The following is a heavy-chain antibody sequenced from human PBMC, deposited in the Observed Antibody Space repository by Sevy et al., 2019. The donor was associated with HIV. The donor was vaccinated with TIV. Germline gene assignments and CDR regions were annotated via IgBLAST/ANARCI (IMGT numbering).Heavy chain of an antibody. J-gene: IGHJ5*02. V-gene: IGHV4-34*01. D-gene: IGHD2-15*01. Sequence: SETLSLTCAVYGGSFSGYYWSWIRQPPGKGLEWIGEINHSGSTNYNPSLKSRVTISVDTSKNQFSLKLSPVTAADTAVYYCARGFRAGGRTQSLKHAHTGRRWFDPWGQGTLVTVSS. CDR2: INHSGST. CDR3: ARGFRAGGRTQSLKHAHTGRRWFDP. CDR1: GGSFSGYY.